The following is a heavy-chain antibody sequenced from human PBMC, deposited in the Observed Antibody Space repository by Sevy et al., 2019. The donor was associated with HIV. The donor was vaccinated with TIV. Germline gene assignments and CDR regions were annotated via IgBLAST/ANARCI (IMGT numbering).Heavy chain of an antibody. J-gene: IGHJ4*02. CDR1: GFTFRTYW. Sequence: GGSLRLSCAASGFTFRTYWMSWVRQAPGKGLEWVANIKPDGSDKNYMDSVKGRFTISRDNAKNSLYLQMNSLRAEDTAVYYCARGRGDPRADCFDYWGQGTLVTVSS. D-gene: IGHD2-21*02. CDR3: ARGRGDPRADCFDY. CDR2: IKPDGSDK. V-gene: IGHV3-7*04.